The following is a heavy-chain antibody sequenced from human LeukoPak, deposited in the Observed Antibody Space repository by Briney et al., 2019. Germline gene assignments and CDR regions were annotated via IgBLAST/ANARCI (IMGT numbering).Heavy chain of an antibody. CDR3: ARDIWFGELPAY. CDR2: MNPNSGGT. CDR1: GYTFTGYY. Sequence: ASVKVSCKASGYTFTGYYMHWVRQAPGQGLEWMGWMNPNSGGTNYAQKFQGRVTMTRDTSISTAYMELSRLRSDDTAVYYCARDIWFGELPAYWGQGTLVTVSS. D-gene: IGHD3-10*01. J-gene: IGHJ4*02. V-gene: IGHV1-2*02.